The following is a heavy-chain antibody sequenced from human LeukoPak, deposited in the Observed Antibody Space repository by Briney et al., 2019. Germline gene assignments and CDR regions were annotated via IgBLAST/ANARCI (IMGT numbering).Heavy chain of an antibody. CDR1: GFTFSSYE. D-gene: IGHD1-7*01. CDR2: IYYSENT. J-gene: IGHJ3*02. V-gene: IGHV4-39*07. Sequence: GSLRLSCAASGFTFSSYEMNWVRQPPGKGLEWIGSIYYSENTYYNPSLKSRVTISVDTSKNQFSLKLSSVTAADTAVYYCARDWRRITGTESAFDIWSPGTMVTVSS. CDR3: ARDWRRITGTESAFDI.